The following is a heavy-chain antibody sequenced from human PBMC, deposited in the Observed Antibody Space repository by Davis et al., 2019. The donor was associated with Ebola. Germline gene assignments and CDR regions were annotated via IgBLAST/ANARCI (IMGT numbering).Heavy chain of an antibody. Sequence: PGGSLRLSCAASGFTFSSYGIHWVRQAPGKGLEWVAVISYDGSNKYYADSVKGRFTISRDNSKNMLYLQMNSLRAEDTAVYYCATSRYFWGQGALVAVSS. J-gene: IGHJ4*02. CDR1: GFTFSSYG. V-gene: IGHV3-30*03. CDR2: ISYDGSNK. CDR3: ATSRYF.